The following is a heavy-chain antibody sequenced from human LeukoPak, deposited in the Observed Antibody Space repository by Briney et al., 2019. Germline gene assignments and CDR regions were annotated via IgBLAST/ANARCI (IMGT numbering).Heavy chain of an antibody. J-gene: IGHJ4*02. CDR1: GFIFSNYS. Sequence: AGGSLRLSCAASGFIFSNYSMNWVRQAPGKGLEWVSYISGSGSTTSYADSVKGRFTISRDSAKNSLFLLMNSLRDEDTAVYFCARYFASWGQGTLVTVSS. CDR2: ISGSGSTT. V-gene: IGHV3-48*02. CDR3: ARYFAS.